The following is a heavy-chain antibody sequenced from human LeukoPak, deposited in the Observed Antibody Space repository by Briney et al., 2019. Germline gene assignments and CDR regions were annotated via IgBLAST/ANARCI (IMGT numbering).Heavy chain of an antibody. CDR2: IRSKANSYAT. CDR3: TTKYLYYMDV. J-gene: IGHJ6*03. CDR1: GFTFSGSA. D-gene: IGHD2-2*01. Sequence: GGSLRLSCAASGFTFSGSAMHWVRQASGKGLEWVGRIRSKANSYATAYAASVKGRFTISRDDSKNTAYLQMNSLKTEDTAVYYCTTKYLYYMDVWGKGTTATISS. V-gene: IGHV3-73*01.